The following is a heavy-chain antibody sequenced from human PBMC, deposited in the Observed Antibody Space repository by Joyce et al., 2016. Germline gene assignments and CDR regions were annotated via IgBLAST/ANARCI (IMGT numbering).Heavy chain of an antibody. CDR2: ISGSGGST. J-gene: IGHJ4*02. V-gene: IGHV3-23*01. Sequence: EVQLLESGGGLVQPGGSLRLACAACGFTFSSYAMSWVRQAPGKGLEWVSAISGSGGSTYYADSVKGRFTIARDNSKNTLYLQMNSLRADDTAVYYCAKMSSAWYRYPIDYWGQGTLVTVSS. CDR1: GFTFSSYA. CDR3: AKMSSAWYRYPIDY. D-gene: IGHD6-13*01.